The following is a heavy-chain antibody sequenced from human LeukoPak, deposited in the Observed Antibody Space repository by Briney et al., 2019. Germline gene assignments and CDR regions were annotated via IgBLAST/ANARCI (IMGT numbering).Heavy chain of an antibody. D-gene: IGHD3-10*01. V-gene: IGHV3-30*04. CDR3: VRGKNYFDY. CDR2: ISYDGTSK. CDR1: GFTFSSFA. Sequence: PGGSLRLSCAASGFTFSSFAMHWVRQAPGKGLEWVLVISYDGTSKYYADSVKGRFTISRGNSRNTLYLQMNSLRAEDTAVYYCVRGKNYFDYWGQGTLVTVSS. J-gene: IGHJ4*02.